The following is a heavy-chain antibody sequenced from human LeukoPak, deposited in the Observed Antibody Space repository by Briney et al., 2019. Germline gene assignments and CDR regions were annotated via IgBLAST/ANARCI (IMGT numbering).Heavy chain of an antibody. CDR2: IDPSDSYT. CDR1: GYSFTSNG. D-gene: IGHD6-13*01. Sequence: GESPRISCKGSGYSFTSNGISWVRQMPGKGLEWMGRIDPSDSYTNYSPSFQGHVTISADKSISTAYLQWSRLKASDTAMYYCARPPECTWFLPWGTGTLVTASS. V-gene: IGHV5-10-1*01. CDR3: ARPPECTWFLP. J-gene: IGHJ5*02.